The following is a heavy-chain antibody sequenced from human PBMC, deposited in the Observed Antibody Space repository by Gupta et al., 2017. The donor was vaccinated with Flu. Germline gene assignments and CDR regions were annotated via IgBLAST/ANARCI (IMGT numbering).Heavy chain of an antibody. J-gene: IGHJ4*02. CDR1: GFAFRTHG. D-gene: IGHD3-22*01. CDR2: SYWTSEIV. CDR3: AKIRDIDYDSNRYDGGFDY. V-gene: IGHV3-9*01. Sequence: VQMVGSVGRPVPPGRASGLLWPGSGFAFRTHGVDWLRQVPRAGLGWVSGSYWTSEIVGYAGSVEVRFTISRDNAKNSLDLQMNNLRVEGTALYFCAKIRDIDYDSNRYDGGFDYWVQVTLVTVSS.